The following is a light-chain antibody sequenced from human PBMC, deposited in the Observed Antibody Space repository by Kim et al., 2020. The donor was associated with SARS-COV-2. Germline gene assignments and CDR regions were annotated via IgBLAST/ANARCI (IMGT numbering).Light chain of an antibody. CDR2: GAS. J-gene: IGKJ4*01. CDR1: QSVSSSY. V-gene: IGKV3-20*01. CDR3: KQYGSSPGT. Sequence: EIVLTQSPGTLSLSPGERATLSCRASQSVSSSYLAWYQQKPGQAPRLLIYGASSRATGIPDRFSGSGSGTDFTLTISRLEPEDFAVYYCKQYGSSPGTFGGGTKVDIK.